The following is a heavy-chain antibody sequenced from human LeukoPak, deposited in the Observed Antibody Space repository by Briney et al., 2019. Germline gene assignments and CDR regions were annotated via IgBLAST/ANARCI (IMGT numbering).Heavy chain of an antibody. Sequence: AGGSLRLSCAASGFTFSSYGMSWVRQAPGKGLEWVSAISGSGGSTYYADSVKGRFTISRDNSKNTLYLQMNSLRAEDTAVYYCAKDGQYSGYGPLAYWGQGTLVTVSS. J-gene: IGHJ4*02. CDR3: AKDGQYSGYGPLAY. D-gene: IGHD5-12*01. CDR1: GFTFSSYG. V-gene: IGHV3-23*01. CDR2: ISGSGGST.